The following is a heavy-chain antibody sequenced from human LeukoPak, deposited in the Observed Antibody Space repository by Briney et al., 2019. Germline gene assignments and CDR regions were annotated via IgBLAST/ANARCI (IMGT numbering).Heavy chain of an antibody. CDR2: IKEEGSEK. CDR3: ATHGYSELRYFDWSTNE. V-gene: IGHV3-7*01. CDR1: GFTFSSHW. Sequence: GSLRLSCVVSGFTFSSHWMSWVRQAPGKGLEWVANIKEEGSEKYYVDPVKGRFTISRDNAKKSLYLQMDSLRAEDTAVYYCATHGYSELRYFDWSTNEWGQGTLVTVSS. D-gene: IGHD3-9*01. J-gene: IGHJ4*02.